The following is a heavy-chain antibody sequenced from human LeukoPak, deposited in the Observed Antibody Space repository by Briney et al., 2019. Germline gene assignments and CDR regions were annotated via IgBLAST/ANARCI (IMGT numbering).Heavy chain of an antibody. Sequence: ASVNVSCKASGYTFTSYGISWVRQAPGQGLEWMGWISAYNGNTNYAQKLQGRVTMTTDTSTSTAYMELSSLRSEDTAVYYCAREYGDYSRPFYYYYMDVWGKGTTVTISS. V-gene: IGHV1-18*01. D-gene: IGHD4-17*01. CDR2: ISAYNGNT. J-gene: IGHJ6*03. CDR3: AREYGDYSRPFYYYYMDV. CDR1: GYTFTSYG.